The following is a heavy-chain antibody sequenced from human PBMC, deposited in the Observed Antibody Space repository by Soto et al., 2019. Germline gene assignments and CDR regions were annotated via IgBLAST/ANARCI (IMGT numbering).Heavy chain of an antibody. CDR2: IIPIFGTA. V-gene: IGHV1-69*13. Sequence: SVKVSCKASGGTFSSYAISWVRQAPGQGLEWMGGIIPIFGTANYAQKFQGRVTITADESTSTAYMELSSLRSEDTAVYYCARDLGIAVADTGYIDYWGQGTLVTVSS. CDR3: ARDLGIAVADTGYIDY. J-gene: IGHJ4*02. CDR1: GGTFSSYA. D-gene: IGHD6-19*01.